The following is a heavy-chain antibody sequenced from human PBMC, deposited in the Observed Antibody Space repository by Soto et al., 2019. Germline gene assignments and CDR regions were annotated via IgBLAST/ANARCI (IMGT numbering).Heavy chain of an antibody. D-gene: IGHD1-26*01. CDR1: GYTFTSYD. CDR3: ARELRVAANYRGNFDY. J-gene: IGHJ4*02. V-gene: IGHV1-8*01. Sequence: QVQLVQSGAEVKKPGASVKVSCKASGYTFTSYDINWVRQATGQGLEWMGWMNTKSGNTGYAQKFKGRVTMPRHTSINTAYRELSSLRSEDTAVYYCARELRVAANYRGNFDYWGQGTLVTVSS. CDR2: MNTKSGNT.